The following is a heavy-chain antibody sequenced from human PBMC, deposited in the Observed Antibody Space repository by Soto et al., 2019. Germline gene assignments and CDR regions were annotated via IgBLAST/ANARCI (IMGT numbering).Heavy chain of an antibody. D-gene: IGHD2-21*01. V-gene: IGHV4-31*03. CDR3: AASCVGCGGFNYYGMDV. CDR2: IYYSGST. J-gene: IGHJ6*02. Sequence: QVQLQESGPGLVKPSQTLSLTCTVSGGSISSGGYYWSWIRQHPGKGLEWIGYIYYSGSTYSTPALKRRVTITVDTSKNQFSLKLSFVTAADTAVYYCAASCVGCGGFNYYGMDVWGQGTTVTVSS. CDR1: GGSISSGGYY.